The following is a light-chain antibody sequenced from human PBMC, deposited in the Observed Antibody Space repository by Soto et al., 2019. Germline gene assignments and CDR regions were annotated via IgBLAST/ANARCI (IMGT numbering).Light chain of an antibody. Sequence: DIQMTQSPSFVSASVGDRVTISCRASQGITSWLAWYQQKPEKAPKLLIYAASTLQGGVPSRFSGSGSGTEFTLTISSLQPEDFATYYCQQATSFPRTFGQGTKVEIQ. CDR3: QQATSFPRT. CDR1: QGITSW. V-gene: IGKV1-12*01. CDR2: AAS. J-gene: IGKJ1*01.